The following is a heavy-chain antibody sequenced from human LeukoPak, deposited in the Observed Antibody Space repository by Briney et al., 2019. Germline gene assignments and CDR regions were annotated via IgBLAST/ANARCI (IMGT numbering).Heavy chain of an antibody. CDR3: ERQGGSFLSNFDY. D-gene: IGHD1-26*01. CDR1: GYSFTTYW. Sequence: GESLKISCKGSGYSFTTYWIGWVRQMPGKGLEWMGIIYPGDSDARYSPSFQGQVTISADKSLSTAHLQWSSLKASDTAMYYCERQGGSFLSNFDYWGQGTLVTVSS. CDR2: IYPGDSDA. V-gene: IGHV5-51*01. J-gene: IGHJ4*02.